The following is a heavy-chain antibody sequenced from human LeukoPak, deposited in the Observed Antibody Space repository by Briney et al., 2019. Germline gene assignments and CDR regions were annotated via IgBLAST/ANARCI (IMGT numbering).Heavy chain of an antibody. J-gene: IGHJ4*02. V-gene: IGHV3-30*04. CDR1: GFTFSSYA. CDR3: ARSLYGSGSYDKGDGYFDY. D-gene: IGHD3-10*01. CDR2: ISYDGIDK. Sequence: GGSLRLSCAVSGFTFSSYAMQWVRQAPGKGLEWVAVISYDGIDKNYADSVKGRFTISRDDSKNTLYLQMNSLRAEDTAVYYCARSLYGSGSYDKGDGYFDYWGQGTLVTVSS.